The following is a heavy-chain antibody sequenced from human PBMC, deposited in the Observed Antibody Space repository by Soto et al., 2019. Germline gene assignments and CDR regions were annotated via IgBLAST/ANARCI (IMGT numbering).Heavy chain of an antibody. Sequence: LKISCKGSGYSFTSYWISWVRQMPGKGLEWMGRIDPSDSYTNYSPSFQGHVTISADKSFSTAYLQWSSPKASDSAMYYCSTHVYSYGEYYYYYYGMDVWGQGTTVTVSS. CDR2: IDPSDSYT. CDR1: GYSFTSYW. J-gene: IGHJ6*02. CDR3: STHVYSYGEYYYYYYGMDV. V-gene: IGHV5-10-1*01. D-gene: IGHD5-18*01.